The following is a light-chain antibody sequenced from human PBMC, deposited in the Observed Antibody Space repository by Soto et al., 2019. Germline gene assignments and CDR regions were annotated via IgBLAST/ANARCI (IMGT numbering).Light chain of an antibody. CDR1: QSISRW. Sequence: DIQMTQSPSTLSASVGDRVTITCRASQSISRWLAWYHQKPGKAPKLLIYKASSLESGVPSRFSGSGSGTEFPLTISSLQPDDFATYYCQQYNSYSPYTFGQGTKLEIK. V-gene: IGKV1-5*03. CDR3: QQYNSYSPYT. J-gene: IGKJ2*01. CDR2: KAS.